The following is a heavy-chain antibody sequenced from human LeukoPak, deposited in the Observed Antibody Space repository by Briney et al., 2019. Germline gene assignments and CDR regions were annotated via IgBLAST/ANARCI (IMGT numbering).Heavy chain of an antibody. Sequence: PGGSLRLSCAASGFTFSSSWMHWVRKAPGKGLVWVSRINSDGSTTNYADSVKGRFIISRDNAKNTLYLQMNSLRAEDTAVYYCTRPESSSSLACDHWGQGTLVTVSS. D-gene: IGHD2-2*01. J-gene: IGHJ4*02. CDR1: GFTFSSSW. CDR2: INSDGSTT. CDR3: TRPESSSSLACDH. V-gene: IGHV3-74*01.